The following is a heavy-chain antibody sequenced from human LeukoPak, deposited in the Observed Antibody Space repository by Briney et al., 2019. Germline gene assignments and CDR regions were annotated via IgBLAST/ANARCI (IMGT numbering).Heavy chain of an antibody. V-gene: IGHV3-23*03. D-gene: IGHD3-16*01. CDR2: VYAGGSVT. CDR1: GFSFSTFA. CDR3: AKDLTFVEGRGEFDA. J-gene: IGHJ5*02. Sequence: PGGSLRLSCTASGFSFSTFAMAWVRQAPGRGLEWVSDVYAGGSVTNYADSVKGRFTISRDNYKNTLYLQVNNLRCEDMGVIYCAKDLTFVEGRGEFDAWGQGSLVTVSS.